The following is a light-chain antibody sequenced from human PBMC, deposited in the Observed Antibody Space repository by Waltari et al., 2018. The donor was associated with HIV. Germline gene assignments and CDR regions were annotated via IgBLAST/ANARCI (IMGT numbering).Light chain of an antibody. CDR1: NSDLGSYAY. CDR2: EVT. CDR3: SSFADRDGFYVL. V-gene: IGLV2-8*01. J-gene: IGLJ2*01. Sequence: QSALTQPPSASGSPGQSVTLSCTGSNSDLGSYAYVSWYQLHPGNAPKLVISEVTKRPSGVSDRFSGSKSANTAFLTVSGLQAEDEADYYCSSFADRDGFYVLFGGGTRLTVL.